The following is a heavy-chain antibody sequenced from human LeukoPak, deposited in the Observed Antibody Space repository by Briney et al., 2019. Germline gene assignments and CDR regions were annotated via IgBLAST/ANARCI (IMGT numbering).Heavy chain of an antibody. V-gene: IGHV4-59*08. CDR2: IYYSGST. Sequence: PSETLSLTCTVSGGSISSYYWSWIRQPPGKGLEWIGYIYYSGSTNYNPSLKSRVTISVDTSKNQFSLKLSSVTAADTAVYYCARLGDRAEYFQHWGQGTLVTVSS. CDR1: GGSISSYY. J-gene: IGHJ1*01. CDR3: ARLGDRAEYFQH.